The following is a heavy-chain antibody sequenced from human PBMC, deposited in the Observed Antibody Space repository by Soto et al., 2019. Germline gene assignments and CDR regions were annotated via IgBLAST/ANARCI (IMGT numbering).Heavy chain of an antibody. V-gene: IGHV1-8*01. Sequence: QVHLVQSGAEVKKPGASVKVSCTASGYDFNIYDIHWVRQSTGQGLEWMGWMTPKRETPGYAPKFQGRINMTREHFRSAVFMGVSSLGSGDTGVYFWARGGHGFLGGETYYYAMGVWGQGTTVTVSS. J-gene: IGHJ6*02. CDR1: GYDFNIYD. D-gene: IGHD7-27*01. CDR3: ARGGHGFLGGETYYYAMGV. CDR2: MTPKRETP.